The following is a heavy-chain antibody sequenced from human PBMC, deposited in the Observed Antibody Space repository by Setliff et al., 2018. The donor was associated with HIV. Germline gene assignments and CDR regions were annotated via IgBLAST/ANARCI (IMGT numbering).Heavy chain of an antibody. D-gene: IGHD5-12*01. CDR3: ARGIVWGSAYVYYFDS. J-gene: IGHJ4*02. CDR2: MNPNSGNT. CDR1: GYTFTSYD. V-gene: IGHV1-8*02. Sequence: ASVKVSCKASGYTFTSYDINWVRQATGQGLEWMGWMNPNSGNTGYAQKFQGRVTMTRNTSISTAYMELSSLRSEDTAVYYCARGIVWGSAYVYYFDSWGQGTLVTVSS.